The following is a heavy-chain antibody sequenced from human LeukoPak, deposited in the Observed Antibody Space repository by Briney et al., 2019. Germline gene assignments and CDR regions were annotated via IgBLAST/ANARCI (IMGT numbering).Heavy chain of an antibody. CDR2: ITWNSGST. CDR3: AKDTRYSYGYGMDV. J-gene: IGHJ6*02. CDR1: GFTFDDYA. V-gene: IGHV3-9*01. Sequence: AGGSLRLSCAASGFTFDDYAMNWVRQAPGKGLEWVSGITWNSGSTRYADSVKRRFTISRDNAKNSLYLQMNSLRAEDTALYYCAKDTRYSYGYGMDVWGQGTTVTVSS. D-gene: IGHD5-18*01.